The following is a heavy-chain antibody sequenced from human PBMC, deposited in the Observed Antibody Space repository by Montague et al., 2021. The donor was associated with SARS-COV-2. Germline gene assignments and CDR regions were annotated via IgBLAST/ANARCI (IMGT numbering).Heavy chain of an antibody. CDR2: IHHGGST. V-gene: IGHV4-34*01. D-gene: IGHD3-10*01. Sequence: SETLSLTCAVHGASFSSYYWNWIRQPPGKGLEWIGEIHHGGSTNYNPSLKSRVTISADTSKNQFSLKLTSVAAADTAVYYCARLGDGVVPSPILGVGPYYSYYYVDVWGRGTTVTVSS. CDR3: ARLGDGVVPSPILGVGPYYSYYYVDV. CDR1: GASFSSYY. J-gene: IGHJ6*03.